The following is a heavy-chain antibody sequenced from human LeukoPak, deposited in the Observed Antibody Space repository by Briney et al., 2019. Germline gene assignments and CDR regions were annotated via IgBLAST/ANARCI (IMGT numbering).Heavy chain of an antibody. J-gene: IGHJ4*02. V-gene: IGHV4-61*02. CDR3: ARNDLEMATIGGGFDY. CDR2: IYTSGST. D-gene: IGHD5-24*01. CDR1: GGSISSGSYY. Sequence: SETLSLTCTVSGGSISSGSYYWSWIRLPAGKGLEWIGRIYTSGSTNYNPSLKSRVTISVDTSKNQFSLKLSSVTAADTAVYYCARNDLEMATIGGGFDYWGQGTLVTVSS.